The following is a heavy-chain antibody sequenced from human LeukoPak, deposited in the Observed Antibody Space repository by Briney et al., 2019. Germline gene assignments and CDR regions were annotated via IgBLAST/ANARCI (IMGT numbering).Heavy chain of an antibody. D-gene: IGHD3-22*01. V-gene: IGHV4-59*01. CDR3: ASILIYDSSGYYTGAYYGMDV. CDR2: IYYSGRT. CDR1: GGSLSSYY. Sequence: SETLSLTCTVSGGSLSSYYWSWIRQPPGEGLEWIGYIYYSGRTNYNPSLKSRVTISVDTSKNQFSLKVSSMTAADTAVYYCASILIYDSSGYYTGAYYGMDVWGQGTTVTVSS. J-gene: IGHJ6*02.